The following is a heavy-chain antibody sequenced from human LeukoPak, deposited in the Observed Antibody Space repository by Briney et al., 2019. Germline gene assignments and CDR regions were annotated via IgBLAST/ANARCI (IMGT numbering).Heavy chain of an antibody. V-gene: IGHV3-7*01. CDR3: ATLLPMDV. Sequence: PGGSLRLSCAACEFTFSKYWMSWVRQAPGKGLQWLAHIKEDGSEKYYVDSVKGRLIISRDNAKNSLYLEMNSLRGEDTAVYYCATLLPMDVWGTGTAATVSS. D-gene: IGHD2-21*01. J-gene: IGHJ6*03. CDR1: EFTFSKYW. CDR2: IKEDGSEK.